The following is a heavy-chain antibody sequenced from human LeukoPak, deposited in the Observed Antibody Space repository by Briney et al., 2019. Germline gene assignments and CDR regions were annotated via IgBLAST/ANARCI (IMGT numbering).Heavy chain of an antibody. CDR1: GGSISSYY. Sequence: SETLSLTCTVSGGSISSYYWSWIRQPPGKGLEWIGYIYYSGSTNYNPSLKSRVTISVDTSKNQFSLKLSSVTAADTAVYYCARESLRYFDSAYYMDVWGKGTTVTVSS. CDR3: ARESLRYFDSAYYMDV. D-gene: IGHD3-9*01. V-gene: IGHV4-59*01. CDR2: IYYSGST. J-gene: IGHJ6*03.